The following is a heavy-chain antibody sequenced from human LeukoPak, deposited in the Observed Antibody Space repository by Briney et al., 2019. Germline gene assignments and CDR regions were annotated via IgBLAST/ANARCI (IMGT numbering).Heavy chain of an antibody. CDR3: AKDLYSNYGPADY. CDR2: INGGGVNT. J-gene: IGHJ4*02. CDR1: GFTFSSYG. Sequence: GGSLRLSCAASGFTFSSYGMHWVRQAPGKGLEWVSTINGGGVNTHYADSVGGRFTISRDNSKNTSFLQMSSLRDEDTAVYYCAKDLYSNYGPADYWGQGNLVTVSS. D-gene: IGHD4-11*01. V-gene: IGHV3-23*01.